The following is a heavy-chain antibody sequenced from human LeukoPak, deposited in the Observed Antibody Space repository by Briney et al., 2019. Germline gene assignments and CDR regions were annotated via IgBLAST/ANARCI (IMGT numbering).Heavy chain of an antibody. Sequence: GGSLRLSCAASGFTFTSYAMSWVRQAPGKGLEWVTTARGDGTTYYADSVKGRLTVSRDNSKNTLYLQVNSLRAEDTVVYYCAKQESWSNFDSWGQGTLVTVSS. CDR1: GFTFTSYA. J-gene: IGHJ4*02. V-gene: IGHV3-23*01. CDR3: AKQESWSNFDS. D-gene: IGHD2-15*01. CDR2: ARGDGTT.